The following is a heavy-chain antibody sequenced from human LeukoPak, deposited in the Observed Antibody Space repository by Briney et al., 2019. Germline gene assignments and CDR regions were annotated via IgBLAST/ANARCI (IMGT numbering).Heavy chain of an antibody. CDR2: ISWNSGSI. J-gene: IGHJ4*02. D-gene: IGHD6-19*01. CDR1: GFTFSSYG. CDR3: EGIAVAGTPGY. V-gene: IGHV3-9*01. Sequence: GGSLRLSCAASGFTFSSYGMHWVRQAPGKGLEWVSGISWNSGSIGYADSVKGRFAISRDNAKNSLYLQMNSLRAEDTALYYCEGIAVAGTPGYWGQGTLVTVSS.